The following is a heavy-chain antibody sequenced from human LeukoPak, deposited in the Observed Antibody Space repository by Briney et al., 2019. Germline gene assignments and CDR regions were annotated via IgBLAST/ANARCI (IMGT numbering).Heavy chain of an antibody. CDR2: INPNSGGT. V-gene: IGHV1-2*02. Sequence: GASVTVSFTGSGYTFTDYYMHWVRHALGQGLGWMGWINPNSGGTNYAQKFQGRVTMTSDTSISTAYMELSRLRSDDTAVYYCARDVSRIMFTFGGQNWFDPWGQGTLVTVSS. D-gene: IGHD3-16*01. CDR3: ARDVSRIMFTFGGQNWFDP. J-gene: IGHJ5*02. CDR1: GYTFTDYY.